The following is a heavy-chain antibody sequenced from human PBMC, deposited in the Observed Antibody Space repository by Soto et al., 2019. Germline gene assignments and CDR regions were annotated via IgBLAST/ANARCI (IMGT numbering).Heavy chain of an antibody. J-gene: IGHJ5*02. Sequence: QVQLQESGPGLVKPSETLSLTCAVSGGSISSGNYYWSWIRQSPGKGLEWIGYIYSTGSSYYNPARRRRVSMSVDTSKNQCSLNLNSVTAADTAVYYCAREGTQLGLSGRDRVDPWGQGTLVTVSS. V-gene: IGHV4-30-4*01. CDR3: AREGTQLGLSGRDRVDP. CDR2: IYSTGSS. CDR1: GGSISSGNYY. D-gene: IGHD3-16*01.